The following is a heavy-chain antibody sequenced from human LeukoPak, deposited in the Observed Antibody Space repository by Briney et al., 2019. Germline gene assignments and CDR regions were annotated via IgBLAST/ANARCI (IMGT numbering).Heavy chain of an antibody. D-gene: IGHD6-19*01. CDR2: ISSSSSYI. CDR1: GFTFSSYS. Sequence: PGGSLRLSCAASGFTFSSYSMNWVRQAPGKGLEWVSSISSSSSYIYYADSVKGRFTISRENSKNTLYLQMNSLRAEDTAVYYCAKDYPSGWYDYWGQGTLVTVSS. J-gene: IGHJ4*02. V-gene: IGHV3-21*04. CDR3: AKDYPSGWYDY.